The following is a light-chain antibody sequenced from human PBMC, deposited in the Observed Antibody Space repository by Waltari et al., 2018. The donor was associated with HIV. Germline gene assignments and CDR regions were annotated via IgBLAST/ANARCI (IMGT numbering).Light chain of an antibody. CDR2: GVP. J-gene: IGLJ2*01. CDR1: NSDVGGYNN. CDR3: SSYSPTSTVI. Sequence: QSALTQPASVSGSPGQSLTIPCIGTNSDVGGYNNVSWYQQHPGKAPKLLIYGVPKLPPSISNRFSGSKSGNTASLTISGLQAEDEADYYCSSYSPTSTVIFGGGTKLTVL. V-gene: IGLV2-14*01.